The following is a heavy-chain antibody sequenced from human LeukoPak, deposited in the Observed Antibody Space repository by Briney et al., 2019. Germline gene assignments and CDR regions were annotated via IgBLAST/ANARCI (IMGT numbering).Heavy chain of an antibody. V-gene: IGHV3-48*02. CDR2: IGSSGSPT. CDR3: ARRPYSDTSGRLSDV. Sequence: GGSLRLSCAASGFAFSSYNMNWVRQALGKGLEWISYIGSSGSPTHYADSVGGRFTISRDNAKNSLYLQMNSLKDEDTAVYFCARRPYSDTSGRLSDVWGQGTTVTVSS. D-gene: IGHD3-22*01. J-gene: IGHJ6*02. CDR1: GFAFSSYN.